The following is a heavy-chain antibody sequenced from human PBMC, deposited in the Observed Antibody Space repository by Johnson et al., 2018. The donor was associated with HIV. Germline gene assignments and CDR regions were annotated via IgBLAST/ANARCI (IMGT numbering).Heavy chain of an antibody. D-gene: IGHD6-13*01. CDR3: ASKAAGTMHAVDI. CDR1: GFTFSSYA. J-gene: IGHJ3*02. CDR2: ISYDGSNK. V-gene: IGHV3-30*04. Sequence: QVQLVESGGGVVQPGRSLRLSCAASGFTFSSYAMHWVRQAPGKGLEWVAVISYDGSNKYYADSVKGRFTISRDNSKNTLYLQMNSPRAEDTAVYYCASKAAGTMHAVDIWGQGTMVTVSS.